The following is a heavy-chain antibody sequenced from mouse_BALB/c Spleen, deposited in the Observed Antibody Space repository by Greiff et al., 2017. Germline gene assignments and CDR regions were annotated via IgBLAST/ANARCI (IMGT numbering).Heavy chain of an antibody. CDR1: GFTFSSFG. Sequence: EVMLVESGGGLVQPGGSRKLSCAASGFTFSSFGMHWVRQAPEKGLEWVAYISSGSSTIYYADTVKGRFTISRDNPKNTLFLQMTSLRSEDTAMYYCARLDDYDVGYAMDYWGQGTSVTVSS. CDR2: ISSGSSTI. J-gene: IGHJ4*01. D-gene: IGHD2-4*01. V-gene: IGHV5-17*02. CDR3: ARLDDYDVGYAMDY.